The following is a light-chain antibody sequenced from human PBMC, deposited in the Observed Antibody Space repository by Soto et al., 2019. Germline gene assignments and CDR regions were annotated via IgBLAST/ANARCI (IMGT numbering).Light chain of an antibody. Sequence: QSVLTQPPSASGTPGQRVTISCSGSSSNIGSNTVYWYQQLPGKAPKLLIYSNDQRPSGVPDRFSGSKSDTSASLAISGLQSDDEADYYCAAWDDSLNGFAVFGGGTQLTVL. CDR1: SSNIGSNT. V-gene: IGLV1-44*01. J-gene: IGLJ7*01. CDR2: SND. CDR3: AAWDDSLNGFAV.